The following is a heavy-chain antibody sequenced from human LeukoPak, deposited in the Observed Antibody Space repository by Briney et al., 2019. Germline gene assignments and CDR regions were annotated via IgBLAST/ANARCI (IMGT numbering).Heavy chain of an antibody. CDR3: TRSRYGSGWDYYFDY. D-gene: IGHD6-19*01. CDR1: GFTFSSYD. V-gene: IGHV3-13*05. J-gene: IGHJ4*02. Sequence: GGSLRLSCAASGFTFSSYDMHWVRQAAGKRLEWVSGIGTAGDPYSPISVKGRFTISRENAKNSLYLQMNNLRAGDTAVYYCTRSRYGSGWDYYFDYWGQGTLVTVSS. CDR2: IGTAGDP.